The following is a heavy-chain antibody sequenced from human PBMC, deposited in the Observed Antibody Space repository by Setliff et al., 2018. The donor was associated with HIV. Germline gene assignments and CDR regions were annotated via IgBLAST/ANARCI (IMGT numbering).Heavy chain of an antibody. CDR1: GGSISAYY. CDR3: ARVWSYGSGSLSP. V-gene: IGHV4-34*01. J-gene: IGHJ5*02. CDR2: INHSGST. D-gene: IGHD3-10*01. Sequence: SETLSLTCNVSGGSISAYYWSWVRQPPGKGLEWIGEINHSGSTNYNPSLKSRVTISVDTSKNQFSLKLSSVTAADTAVYYCARVWSYGSGSLSPWGQGTLVTVSS.